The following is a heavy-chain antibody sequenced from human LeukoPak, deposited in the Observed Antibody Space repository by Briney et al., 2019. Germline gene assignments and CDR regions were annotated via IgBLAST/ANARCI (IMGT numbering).Heavy chain of an antibody. CDR2: IYYSGST. D-gene: IGHD3-10*01. Sequence: SETLSLTCTVSGGSISSSSYYWSWIRQPPGTGLEWIGYIYYSGSTNYNPSLKSRVTISVDTSKNQFSLKLSSVTAADTAVYYCARGSHITMVRGGTFDYWGQGTLVTVSS. J-gene: IGHJ4*02. CDR1: GGSISSSSYY. V-gene: IGHV4-61*01. CDR3: ARGSHITMVRGGTFDY.